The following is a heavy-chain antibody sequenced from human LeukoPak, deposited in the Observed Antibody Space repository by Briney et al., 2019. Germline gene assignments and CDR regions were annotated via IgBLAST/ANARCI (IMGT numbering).Heavy chain of an antibody. CDR2: IYSGDST. J-gene: IGHJ4*02. CDR3: ARDGSGSYYSG. CDR1: GFTVSSNY. V-gene: IGHV3-66*01. Sequence: PGGSLRLSCAASGFTVSSNYMGWVRQAPGKGLEWVSVIYSGDSTYYADSVKRRFTISRDNSKNTLYLQMNSLRAEDTAVYYCARDGSGSYYSGWGQGTLVTVSS. D-gene: IGHD3-10*01.